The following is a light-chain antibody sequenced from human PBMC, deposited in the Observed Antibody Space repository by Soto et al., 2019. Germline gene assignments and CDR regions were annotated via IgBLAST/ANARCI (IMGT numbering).Light chain of an antibody. CDR2: AAS. CDR1: QSMSSY. V-gene: IGKV1-39*01. CDR3: QQSYSTPLYT. J-gene: IGKJ2*01. Sequence: DIQMTHSPSSLSASVGDRVTITCRASQSMSSYFNWYQQKAGKAPKLLIYAASSLQSGVPSRFSGSGTGTDFTLSSSRLPPEDFATYYCQQSYSTPLYTFGQGTKLVI.